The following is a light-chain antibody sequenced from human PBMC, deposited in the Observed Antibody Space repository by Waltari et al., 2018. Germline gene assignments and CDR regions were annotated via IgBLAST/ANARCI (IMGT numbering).Light chain of an antibody. V-gene: IGKV3-15*01. J-gene: IGKJ4*01. CDR2: GAS. Sequence: EIVLTQSPATLSVSPGETATLSCRASPSVSPNLAWYQPKPGQTPRLLLSGASTRATCIPARFSGSWSGTEFTLTISSLQSEDFAVYYCQQYKNWPLTFGGGTKVEIK. CDR1: PSVSPN. CDR3: QQYKNWPLT.